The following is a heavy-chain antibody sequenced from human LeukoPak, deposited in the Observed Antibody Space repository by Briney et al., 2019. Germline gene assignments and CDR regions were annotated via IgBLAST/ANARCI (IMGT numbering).Heavy chain of an antibody. V-gene: IGHV4-4*02. CDR2: IYPGGSA. CDR1: SGSISSNNW. Sequence: SETLSLTCAVSSGSISSNNWWSWVRQPPGKGLEWIGEIYPGGSANYSPSLRSRVTMSVDKSKNQFPLKLTSVTAADTAVYYCASHSLEAGYIFDSWGQGTLVTVSS. CDR3: ASHSLEAGYIFDS. D-gene: IGHD5-18*01. J-gene: IGHJ4*02.